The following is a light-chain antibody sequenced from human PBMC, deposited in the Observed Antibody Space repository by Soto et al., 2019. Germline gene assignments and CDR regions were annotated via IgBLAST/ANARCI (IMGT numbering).Light chain of an antibody. CDR2: EVN. CDR1: SSDVGSYNF. CDR3: SSYAGSSNV. V-gene: IGLV2-14*02. J-gene: IGLJ1*01. Sequence: QSALTQPASVSGSPGQSITISCTGTSSDVGSYNFVSWYQQYPGKVPKLMIYEVNKRPSGVPDRFSGSKSGNTASLTVSGLQAEDEADYYCSSYAGSSNVFGTGTKVTVL.